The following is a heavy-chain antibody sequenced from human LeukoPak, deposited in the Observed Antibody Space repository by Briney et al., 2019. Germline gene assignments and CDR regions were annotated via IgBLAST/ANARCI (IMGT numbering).Heavy chain of an antibody. CDR1: GFTFSSHD. D-gene: IGHD6-13*01. CDR2: IDTAGGT. J-gene: IGHJ2*01. Sequence: GGSLRLSCAASGFTFSSHDMHWVRQITGKGLEWVSGIDTAGGTNYPGSVKGRFTISRENAKNSLYLQMNSLTVGDTAVYYCTREPAAPGFWYFDLWGRGTLVTVSS. V-gene: IGHV3-13*01. CDR3: TREPAAPGFWYFDL.